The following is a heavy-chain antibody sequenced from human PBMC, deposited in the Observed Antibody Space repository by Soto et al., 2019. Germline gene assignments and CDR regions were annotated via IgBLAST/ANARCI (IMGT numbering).Heavy chain of an antibody. Sequence: QIHLVQSGGAVKKPGASVKVSCKTSGYTFTTYGISWVRQAPGQGLEWMGWITPFNDNTNYAQHLQGRVTMTTDTSTNTAYLELRSLTSDDTAVYYCARTDTGDDVPPLDNWGQGTLVTVSS. V-gene: IGHV1-18*01. CDR1: GYTFTTYG. J-gene: IGHJ4*02. CDR3: ARTDTGDDVPPLDN. D-gene: IGHD2-21*02. CDR2: ITPFNDNT.